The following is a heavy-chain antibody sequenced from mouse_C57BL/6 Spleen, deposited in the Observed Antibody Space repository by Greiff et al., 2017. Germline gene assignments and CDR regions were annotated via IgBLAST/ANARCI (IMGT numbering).Heavy chain of an antibody. CDR1: GYTFTSYW. J-gene: IGHJ4*01. CDR3: ARLAYYAMDY. V-gene: IGHV1-52*01. CDR2: IDPSDSDT. Sequence: QVQLQQPGAELVRPGSSVKLSCKASGYTFTSYWMHWVKQRPIQGLEWIGNIDPSDSDTHYNQKFKDKATLTVDKSSSTAYMQLSSLTSEDSAVYYCARLAYYAMDYWGQGTSVTVSS.